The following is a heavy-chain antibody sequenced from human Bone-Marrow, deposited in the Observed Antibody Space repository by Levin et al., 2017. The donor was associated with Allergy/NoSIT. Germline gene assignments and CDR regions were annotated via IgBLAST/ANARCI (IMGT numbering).Heavy chain of an antibody. CDR1: GYTFATDG. CDR2: ISPDNGHT. J-gene: IGHJ5*02. Sequence: GESLKISCKASGYTFATDGINWVRQAPGQGLDWMGWISPDNGHTIYAEKFQGRVTLTTDTSTNTAHMEVKRLRSDDTAVYYCASDHGSLISKWFDPWGQGTLVIVSS. V-gene: IGHV1-18*01. CDR3: ASDHGSLISKWFDP.